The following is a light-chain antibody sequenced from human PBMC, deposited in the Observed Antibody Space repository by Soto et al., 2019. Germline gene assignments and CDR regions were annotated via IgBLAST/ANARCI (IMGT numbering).Light chain of an antibody. CDR1: LDIRTY. CDR3: QQVDRYPFR. Sequence: DIQLTQSPSFLSASVGDRVTITCRASLDIRTYLAWYQQQPGQTPKLLIYAASTLQSGVPSRFSGGGSGTEFTLTISSLQPEDVAAYYCQQVDRYPFRFGGGTTVQIK. CDR2: AAS. J-gene: IGKJ4*01. V-gene: IGKV1-9*01.